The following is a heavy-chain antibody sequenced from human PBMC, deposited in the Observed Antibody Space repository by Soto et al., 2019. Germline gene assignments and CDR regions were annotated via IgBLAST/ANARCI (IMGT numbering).Heavy chain of an antibody. CDR1: GYTFTNYY. V-gene: IGHV1-46*04. CDR2: INPSARSA. CDR3: ASENSAASGLLHH. Sequence: ASVKVSCKASGYTFTNYYLHWVRQAPGQGLEWVGMINPSARSASYAQKLRGRLTVERDTSTTTVYMELSRLTFEDTAVYFCASENSAASGLLHHWVQVPMATV. J-gene: IGHJ5*02. D-gene: IGHD2-15*01.